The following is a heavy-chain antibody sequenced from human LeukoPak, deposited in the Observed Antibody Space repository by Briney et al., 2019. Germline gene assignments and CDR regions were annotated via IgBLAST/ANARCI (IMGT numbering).Heavy chain of an antibody. V-gene: IGHV3-48*03. CDR2: ISSSGSTI. CDR3: ARDNFRAAAALRPEAIDY. Sequence: PGGSLRLSCAASGFTFSSYEMNWVRQAPGKVLEWVSYISSSGSTIYYADSVKGRFTISRDNAKNSLYLQMNSLRAEDTAVYYCARDNFRAAAALRPEAIDYWGQGTLVTVSS. J-gene: IGHJ4*02. CDR1: GFTFSSYE. D-gene: IGHD6-13*01.